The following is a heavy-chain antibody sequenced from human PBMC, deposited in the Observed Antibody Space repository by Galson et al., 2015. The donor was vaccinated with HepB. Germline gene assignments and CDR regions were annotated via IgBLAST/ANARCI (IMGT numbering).Heavy chain of an antibody. J-gene: IGHJ3*02. CDR1: GFTVSSNY. Sequence: LRLSCAASGFTVSSNYMSWVRQAPGKGLEWVSVIYSGGSTYYADSVKGRFTISRDNSKNTLYLQMNSLRAEDTAVYYCASTSVGSSGYSDAFDIWGQGTMVTVSS. V-gene: IGHV3-66*01. D-gene: IGHD3-22*01. CDR3: ASTSVGSSGYSDAFDI. CDR2: IYSGGST.